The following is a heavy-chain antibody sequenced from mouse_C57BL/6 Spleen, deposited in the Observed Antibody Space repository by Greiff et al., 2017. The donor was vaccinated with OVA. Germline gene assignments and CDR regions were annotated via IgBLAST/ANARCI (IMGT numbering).Heavy chain of an antibody. CDR3: ARREGYYDYGFDY. CDR2: ISSGSSTI. J-gene: IGHJ2*01. CDR1: GFTFSDYG. Sequence: EVMLVESGGGLVKPGGSLKLSCAASGFTFSDYGMHWVRQAPEKGLEWVAYISSGSSTIYYADTVKGRFTISRDNAKNTLFLQMTSLRSEDTAMYYCARREGYYDYGFDYWGQGTTLTVSS. D-gene: IGHD2-4*01. V-gene: IGHV5-17*01.